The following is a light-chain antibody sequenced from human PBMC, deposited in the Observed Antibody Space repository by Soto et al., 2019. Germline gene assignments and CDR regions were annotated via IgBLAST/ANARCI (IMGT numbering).Light chain of an antibody. V-gene: IGLV2-23*01. CDR1: SSDFGSYNL. J-gene: IGLJ2*01. CDR2: EGS. Sequence: QSVLTHPASVSGSPGQSITISCTGTSSDFGSYNLVSWYQQHPGKAPKLMIYEGSKRPSWVSNRFSGSKSGNTASLTISGLEAEDEADYYCCSYAGSSTLVFGGGTKVTVL. CDR3: CSYAGSSTLV.